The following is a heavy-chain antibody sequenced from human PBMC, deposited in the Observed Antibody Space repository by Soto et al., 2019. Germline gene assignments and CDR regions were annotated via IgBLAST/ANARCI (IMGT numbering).Heavy chain of an antibody. D-gene: IGHD6-13*01. CDR3: ARSLSGIAAAGTG. J-gene: IGHJ4*02. CDR2: IYHSGST. Sequence: PSETLSLTCAVSGGSISSSNWWSWVRQPPGKGLEWIGEIYHSGSTNYNPSLKSRVTISVDKSKNQFSLKLSSVTAADTAVYYCARSLSGIAAAGTGWGQGTLVTVSS. CDR1: GGSISSSNW. V-gene: IGHV4-4*02.